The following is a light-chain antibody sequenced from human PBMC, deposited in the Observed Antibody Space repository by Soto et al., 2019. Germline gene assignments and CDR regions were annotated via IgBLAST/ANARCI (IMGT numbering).Light chain of an antibody. Sequence: EIVLTQSPVTLSLSPGERATLSCRASQTVRNNYLAWYQQKPGQAPRFLIHGASSRATGIPDRFSGGGSGTDFTLTISRLEPEDFAVYYCQQFASYPLTFGGGTKVDIK. CDR1: QTVRNNY. CDR3: QQFASYPLT. CDR2: GAS. V-gene: IGKV3-20*01. J-gene: IGKJ4*01.